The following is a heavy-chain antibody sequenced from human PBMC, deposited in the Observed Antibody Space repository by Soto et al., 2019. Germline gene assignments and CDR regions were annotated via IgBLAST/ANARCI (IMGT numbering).Heavy chain of an antibody. Sequence: QVQLVQSGAEVKKPGASVKVSCKASGYTFTSYDIIWVRQATGQGLEWMGWMNPSTGNTDSAEKFHGRLTMTRNTSISTVYMELSSLSFEDTAVYYCARGRIIVAGGFDPWGHGTLVTVSS. J-gene: IGHJ5*02. CDR1: GYTFTSYD. CDR3: ARGRIIVAGGFDP. D-gene: IGHD6-19*01. V-gene: IGHV1-8*01. CDR2: MNPSTGNT.